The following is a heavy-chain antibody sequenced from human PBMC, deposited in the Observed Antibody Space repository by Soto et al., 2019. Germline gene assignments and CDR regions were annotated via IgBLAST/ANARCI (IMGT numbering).Heavy chain of an antibody. V-gene: IGHV4-59*08. CDR1: GGSISSYY. D-gene: IGHD3-10*01. J-gene: IGHJ3*02. CDR3: ARRYGGAFDI. CDR2: IYYSGST. Sequence: SETLSLTCTVSGGSISSYYWSWIRQPPGKGLEWIGYIYYSGSTNYNPSLKRVTISVDTSKNQFSLKLSSVTAADTAVYYCARRYGGAFDIWGQGTMVTVS.